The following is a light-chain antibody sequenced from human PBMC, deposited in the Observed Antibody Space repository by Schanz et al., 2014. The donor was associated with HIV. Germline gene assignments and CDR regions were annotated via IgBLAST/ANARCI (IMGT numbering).Light chain of an antibody. J-gene: IGLJ2*01. CDR3: AAWDYTLNGPL. CDR1: NSNIGSYY. Sequence: QSVLTQPPSASGTPGQGVTISCSGRNSNIGSYYVNWYQQFPGTAPRLLVYGQNERPSGVPDRFTGSQSGTSASLAISGLQFDDETLYYCAAWDYTLNGPLFGGGTKLTVL. V-gene: IGLV1-44*01. CDR2: GQN.